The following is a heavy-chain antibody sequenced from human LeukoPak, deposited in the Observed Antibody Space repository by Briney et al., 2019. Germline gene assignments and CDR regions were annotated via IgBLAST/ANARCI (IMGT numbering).Heavy chain of an antibody. CDR3: ARGETYYDILTGYSPVNWFDP. V-gene: IGHV4-59*01. J-gene: IGHJ5*02. Sequence: SETLSLTCTVSGGSISSYYWSWIRQPPGKGLEWIGYIYYSGSTNYNPSLKSRVTISVDTSKNQFSLKLSSMTAADTAVYYCARGETYYDILTGYSPVNWFDPWGQGTLVTVSS. CDR1: GGSISSYY. D-gene: IGHD3-9*01. CDR2: IYYSGST.